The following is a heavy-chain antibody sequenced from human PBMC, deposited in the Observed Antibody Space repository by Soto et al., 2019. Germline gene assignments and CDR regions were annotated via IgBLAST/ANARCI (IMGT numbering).Heavy chain of an antibody. CDR2: ISGSGDTA. Sequence: GGSLRLSCVISRLTFSNYALNWVRQAPGKGLEWVSSISGSGDTAYYADSVKGRVTMTRDTSKSTAFMELSSLTSEDTAVYYCARGPRNWGVDYWGQGTLVTVSS. D-gene: IGHD7-27*01. CDR1: RLTFSNYA. CDR3: ARGPRNWGVDY. V-gene: IGHV3-23*01. J-gene: IGHJ4*02.